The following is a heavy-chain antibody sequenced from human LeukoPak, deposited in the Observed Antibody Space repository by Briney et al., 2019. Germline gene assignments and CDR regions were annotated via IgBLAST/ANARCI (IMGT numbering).Heavy chain of an antibody. CDR1: GFTFSSNG. J-gene: IGHJ4*02. Sequence: GGSLRLSCVASGFTFSSNGMHWVRQAPGKGLEWVAFIRNDGSNKYYVDSVKGRFTIYRDNSKNTLYLQMNSLRAEDTAVYYCAKEYCSSTSCSSFDYWGQGTLVTVSS. CDR3: AKEYCSSTSCSSFDY. D-gene: IGHD2-2*01. V-gene: IGHV3-30*02. CDR2: IRNDGSNK.